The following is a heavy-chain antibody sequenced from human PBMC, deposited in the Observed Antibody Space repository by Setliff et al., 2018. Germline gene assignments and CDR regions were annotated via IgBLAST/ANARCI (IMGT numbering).Heavy chain of an antibody. CDR1: GGSINSGPSYY. J-gene: IGHJ5*02. CDR2: ISFSGST. Sequence: PSETLSLTCTVSGGSINSGPSYYWGWIRQPPGKGLEWIGHISFSGSTYYNPSLTGRLSISIETSKNQFSLKLNSVNDADTAVYYCVRGIGTPWGQGTLVTVSS. CDR3: VRGIGTP. V-gene: IGHV4-39*07.